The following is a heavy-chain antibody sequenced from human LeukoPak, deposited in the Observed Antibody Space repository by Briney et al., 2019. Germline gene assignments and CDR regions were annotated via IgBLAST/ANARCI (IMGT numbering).Heavy chain of an antibody. Sequence: GGSLRLSCSASGFTFSSYAMHWVRQAPGKGLECVSAITGDGGRTYYADSVKGRFTISRDNSKNTLCLQMSSLRVEDTAVYYCVKDPFYGGNPLYYFDYWGQGTLVTVSS. V-gene: IGHV3-64D*06. J-gene: IGHJ4*02. CDR1: GFTFSSYA. CDR3: VKDPFYGGNPLYYFDY. D-gene: IGHD4-23*01. CDR2: ITGDGGRT.